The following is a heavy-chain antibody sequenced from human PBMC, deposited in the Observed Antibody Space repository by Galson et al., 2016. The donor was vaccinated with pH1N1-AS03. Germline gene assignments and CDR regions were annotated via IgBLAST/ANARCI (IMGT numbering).Heavy chain of an antibody. CDR1: GGTLSSYP. CDR3: ARVPGEDGRGGYKGASAMDA. J-gene: IGHJ6*02. V-gene: IGHV1-69*04. Sequence: SVKVSCKASGGTLSSYPINWVRQAPGQGLEWMGRINPMVGLADYAQKLQARVTITADKSTSTVYMELGSLRSEDTAVYYCARVPGEDGRGGYKGASAMDAWGQGTTVTVSS. CDR2: INPMVGLA. D-gene: IGHD5-24*01.